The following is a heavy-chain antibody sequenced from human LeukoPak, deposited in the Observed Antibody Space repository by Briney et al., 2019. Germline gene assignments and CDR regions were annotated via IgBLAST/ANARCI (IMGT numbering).Heavy chain of an antibody. Sequence: PGGSLRLSCAASGFTFSSYGMHWVRQAPGKGLEWVASIKQDGSEKYYVDSVKGRFTISRDNAKNSLYLQMNSLRAEDTAVYYCARVRYGDYTRGRAFDYWGQGTLVTVSS. CDR3: ARVRYGDYTRGRAFDY. D-gene: IGHD4-17*01. CDR1: GFTFSSYG. J-gene: IGHJ4*02. V-gene: IGHV3-7*01. CDR2: IKQDGSEK.